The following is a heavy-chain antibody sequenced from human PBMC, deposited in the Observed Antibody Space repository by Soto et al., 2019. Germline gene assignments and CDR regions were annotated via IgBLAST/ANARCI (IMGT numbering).Heavy chain of an antibody. J-gene: IGHJ1*01. CDR3: ARDSYDYYDSSGYPAEYFQH. CDR2: IRSSSSYI. CDR1: GFIFSSYS. V-gene: IGHV3-21*02. D-gene: IGHD3-22*01. Sequence: DVQLVESGGGLVKPGGSLRLSCAASGFIFSSYSMNWVRQVPGKGLEWVSSIRSSSSYIYYADSVKGRFTISRDNAKNSLYLQMNSLRAEDTAVYYCARDSYDYYDSSGYPAEYFQHWGQGTLVTVSS.